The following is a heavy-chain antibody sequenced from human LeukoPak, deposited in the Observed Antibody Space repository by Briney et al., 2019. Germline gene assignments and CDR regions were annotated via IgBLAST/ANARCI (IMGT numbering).Heavy chain of an antibody. J-gene: IGHJ5*02. CDR2: IYYSGST. Sequence: SETLSLTCTVSGGSISSSSYYWGWIRQPPGEGLEWIGSIYYSGSTYYNPSLKSRVTISVDTSKNQFSLKLSSVTAADTAVYYCASSDTAMVTIWFDPWGQGTLVTVSS. V-gene: IGHV4-39*01. D-gene: IGHD5-18*01. CDR1: GGSISSSSYY. CDR3: ASSDTAMVTIWFDP.